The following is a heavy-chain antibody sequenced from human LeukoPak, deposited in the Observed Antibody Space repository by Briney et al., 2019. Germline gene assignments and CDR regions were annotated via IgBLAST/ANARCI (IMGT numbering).Heavy chain of an antibody. CDR3: ARDHYHQIDVFDY. V-gene: IGHV3-21*01. CDR1: GFKFSDYS. J-gene: IGHJ4*02. D-gene: IGHD1-14*01. CDR2: ISSSSSYI. Sequence: GGSLKLSCAASGFKFSDYSMNWVRQAPGKGLEWVSSISSSSSYIYYADSVKGRFTISRDNAMNSLYLQMNSLRAEDTAVYYCARDHYHQIDVFDYWGQGTLVTVSS.